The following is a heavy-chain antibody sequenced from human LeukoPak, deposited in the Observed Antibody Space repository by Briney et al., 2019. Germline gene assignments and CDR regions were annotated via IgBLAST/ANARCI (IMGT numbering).Heavy chain of an antibody. Sequence: GGSLRLSCVASGLTVSSNYMSWVRQAPGKVLEWVSVIYSGNSTYYADSVNGRFTIYRDNSKNTLYLQMNSLRAEDTAVYYCARDRAEGMATIIDAFDIWGQGTMVTVSS. CDR2: IYSGNST. D-gene: IGHD5-24*01. V-gene: IGHV3-66*01. CDR3: ARDRAEGMATIIDAFDI. J-gene: IGHJ3*02. CDR1: GLTVSSNY.